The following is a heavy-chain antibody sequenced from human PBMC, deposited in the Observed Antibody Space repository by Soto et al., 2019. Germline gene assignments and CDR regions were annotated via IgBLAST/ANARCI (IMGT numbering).Heavy chain of an antibody. CDR1: GGSISSYY. Sequence: SETLSLTCAVSGGSISSYYWSWIRQDPGKGLEWIGSMYYSGSTYYNPSVKSRVTISLDTSKNQFSLKLSSVTAADAAVYYCASYGRGTYYYGYYFHHWGQGTLVTVSS. V-gene: IGHV4-59*12. CDR3: ASYGRGTYYYGYYFHH. D-gene: IGHD3-10*01. J-gene: IGHJ4*02. CDR2: MYYSGST.